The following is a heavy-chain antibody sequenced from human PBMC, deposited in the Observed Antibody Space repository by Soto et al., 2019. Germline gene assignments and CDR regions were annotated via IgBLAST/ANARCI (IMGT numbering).Heavy chain of an antibody. CDR2: INPHSGVT. CDR1: GDTFTDYY. D-gene: IGHD1-26*01. CDR3: ARESGGDTATVDCYYFYMEV. V-gene: IGHV1-2*04. J-gene: IGHJ6*03. Sequence: QVQLVQSGAEVKKPGASVTVSCRSSGDTFTDYYMHWVRQALGQGLEWMGCINPHSGVTKYAQKFQGWVTMTRDTSIRTVYMQLSRLRSDDTAVYYCARESGGDTATVDCYYFYMEVWGTGTTVTVSS.